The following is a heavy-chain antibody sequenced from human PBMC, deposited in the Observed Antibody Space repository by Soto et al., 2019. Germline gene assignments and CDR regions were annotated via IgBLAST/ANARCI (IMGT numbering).Heavy chain of an antibody. CDR1: GGSISRSSYY. CDR3: ARDYGDYFDF. D-gene: IGHD4-17*01. Sequence: PSETLSLTCTVSGGSISRSSYYWGWFPQPPGKGLEWIGSIYYSGSTYYNPSLKSRVTISVDTSKNQFSLKLSSVTAADTAVYYCARDYGDYFDFWGQGTLVTVS. CDR2: IYYSGST. J-gene: IGHJ4*02. V-gene: IGHV4-39*07.